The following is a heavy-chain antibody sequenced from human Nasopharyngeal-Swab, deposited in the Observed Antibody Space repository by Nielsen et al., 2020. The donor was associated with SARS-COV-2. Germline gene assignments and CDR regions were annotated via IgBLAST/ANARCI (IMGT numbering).Heavy chain of an antibody. CDR3: AKEGRLDGPFDY. CDR1: GFTFSSYA. J-gene: IGHJ4*02. V-gene: IGHV3-23*01. Sequence: GESLKISCAASGFTFSSYAMSWVRQAPGKGLEWVSGISGRLGSTYYADSLKGRFTISRNNSKNTLYLQMNSLRAEDTAVYYCAKEGRLDGPFDYWGQGTLVTVSS. CDR2: ISGRLGST. D-gene: IGHD3-9*01.